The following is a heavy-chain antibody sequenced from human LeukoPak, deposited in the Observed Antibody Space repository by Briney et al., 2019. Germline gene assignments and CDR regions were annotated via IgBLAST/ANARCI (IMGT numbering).Heavy chain of an antibody. D-gene: IGHD3-3*01. CDR2: INHSGST. Sequence: SETLSLTCAVYGGSFSGYYWSWIRQPPGKGLEWIGEINHSGSTNYNPSLKSRVTISVDTSKNQFSLKLSSVTAADTAVYYCARGVRRRFLEWLLYPFYFDYWGQGTLVTVSS. V-gene: IGHV4-34*01. J-gene: IGHJ4*02. CDR3: ARGVRRRFLEWLLYPFYFDY. CDR1: GGSFSGYY.